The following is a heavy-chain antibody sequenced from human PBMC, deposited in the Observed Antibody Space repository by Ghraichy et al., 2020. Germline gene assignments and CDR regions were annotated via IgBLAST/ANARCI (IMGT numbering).Heavy chain of an antibody. J-gene: IGHJ4*02. Sequence: GESLNISCAASGFTFSSYGMHWVRQAPGKGLEWVAVIWYDGSNKYYADSVKGRFTISRDNSKNTLYLQMNSLRAEDTAVYYCARDKIQLWLGIGYFDYWGQGTLVTVSS. V-gene: IGHV3-33*01. CDR2: IWYDGSNK. CDR1: GFTFSSYG. D-gene: IGHD5-18*01. CDR3: ARDKIQLWLGIGYFDY.